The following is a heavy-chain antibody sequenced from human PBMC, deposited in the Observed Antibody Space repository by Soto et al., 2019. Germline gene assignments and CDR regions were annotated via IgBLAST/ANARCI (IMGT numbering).Heavy chain of an antibody. V-gene: IGHV4-31*03. J-gene: IGHJ6*02. CDR3: ARDHYYDYGMDV. CDR2: IYYSGST. Sequence: QVQLQESGPGLVKPSQTLSLTCTVSGGSISSGGYYWTSIRQHPGKGLEWIGYIYYSGSTYYNPSLKSRVTISGDTSKNQFSLMLSSVTAADTAVYYCARDHYYDYGMDVWGPGTTVTVSS. CDR1: GGSISSGGYY.